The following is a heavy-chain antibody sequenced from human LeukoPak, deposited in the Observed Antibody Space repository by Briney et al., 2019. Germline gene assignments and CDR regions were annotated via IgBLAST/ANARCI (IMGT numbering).Heavy chain of an antibody. V-gene: IGHV3-48*03. CDR2: ISSSGSTI. J-gene: IGHJ6*04. D-gene: IGHD3-10*02. Sequence: GGSLRLSCAASGFPFSSYEMNWVRQAPGKGLEWVSYISSSGSTIYYADSVKGRFTISRDNAKNSLYLQMNSLRAEDTAVYYCAELGITMIGGVWGKGTTVTISS. CDR3: AELGITMIGGV. CDR1: GFPFSSYE.